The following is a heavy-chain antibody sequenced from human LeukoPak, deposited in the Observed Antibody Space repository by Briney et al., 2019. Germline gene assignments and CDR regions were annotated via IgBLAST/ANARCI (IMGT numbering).Heavy chain of an antibody. CDR1: GFTFSSYW. Sequence: GGSLRLSCAASGFTFSSYWMSWVRQAPGKGLEWVANIKQDGSEKYYVDSVKGRFTISRDNAKNSLYLQMNSLRAEDTAVYYCAREKVDSSGWYQVAAFDIWGQGTMVTVSS. CDR2: IKQDGSEK. J-gene: IGHJ3*02. V-gene: IGHV3-7*01. D-gene: IGHD6-19*01. CDR3: AREKVDSSGWYQVAAFDI.